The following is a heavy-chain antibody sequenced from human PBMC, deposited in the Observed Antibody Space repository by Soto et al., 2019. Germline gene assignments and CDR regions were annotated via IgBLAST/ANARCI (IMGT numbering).Heavy chain of an antibody. Sequence: ETLSLTCTVSGGSISSYYWSWIRQPPGKGLEWIGYIYYSGSTNYNPSLKSRVTISVDTSKNQFSLKLSSVTAADTAVYYCARERYAYYDFWSGYYSYYYGMDVWGQGTTVTVSS. CDR2: IYYSGST. CDR1: GGSISSYY. V-gene: IGHV4-59*01. CDR3: ARERYAYYDFWSGYYSYYYGMDV. J-gene: IGHJ6*02. D-gene: IGHD3-3*01.